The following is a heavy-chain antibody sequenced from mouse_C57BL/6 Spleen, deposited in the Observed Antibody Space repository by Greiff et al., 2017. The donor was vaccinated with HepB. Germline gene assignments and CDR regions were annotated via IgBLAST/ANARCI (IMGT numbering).Heavy chain of an antibody. J-gene: IGHJ1*03. CDR2: IYPRSGNT. Sequence: VKLMESGAELARPGASVKLSCKASGYTFTSYGISWVKQRTGQGLEWIGEIYPRSGNTYYNEKFKGKATLTADKSSSTAYMELRSLTSEDSAVYFCAREGYYGSGWYFDVWGTGTTVTVSS. CDR1: GYTFTSYG. V-gene: IGHV1-81*01. D-gene: IGHD1-1*01. CDR3: AREGYYGSGWYFDV.